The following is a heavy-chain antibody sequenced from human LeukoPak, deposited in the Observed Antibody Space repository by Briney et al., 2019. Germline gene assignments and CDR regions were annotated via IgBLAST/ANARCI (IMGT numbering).Heavy chain of an antibody. CDR2: IIPIFGTA. CDR1: GGTFSSYA. J-gene: IGHJ5*02. V-gene: IGHV1-69*13. CDR3: AREWGRREGRIVVVPAAPFDP. Sequence: PVKVSCKASGGTFSSYAISWVRQAPGRGLEWMRGIIPIFGTANYAQKFQGRVTITADESTSTAYMELSSLRSEDTAVYYCAREWGRREGRIVVVPAAPFDPWGQGTLVTVSS. D-gene: IGHD2-2*01.